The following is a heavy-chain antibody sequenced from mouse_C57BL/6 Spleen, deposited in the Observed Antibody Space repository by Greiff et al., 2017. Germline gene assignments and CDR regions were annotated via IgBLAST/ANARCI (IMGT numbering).Heavy chain of an antibody. J-gene: IGHJ1*03. CDR3: ARRWDYDWYFDV. CDR1: GYTFTSYW. D-gene: IGHD2-4*01. V-gene: IGHV1-55*01. CDR2: IYPGSGST. Sequence: QVQLQQPGAELVKPGASVKMSCKASGYTFTSYWITWVKQRPGQGLEWIGDIYPGSGSTNYNEKFKSKATLTVETSSSTAYMQRSSLTSEDSAVYYCARRWDYDWYFDVWGTGTTVTVSS.